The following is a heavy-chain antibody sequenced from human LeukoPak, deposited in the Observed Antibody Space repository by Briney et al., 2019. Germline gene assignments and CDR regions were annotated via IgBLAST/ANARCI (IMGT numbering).Heavy chain of an antibody. D-gene: IGHD3-3*01. CDR3: ATETSITIFGVVMYYFDY. J-gene: IGHJ4*02. V-gene: IGHV1-69-2*01. CDR1: GYTFTDYY. Sequence: ASVKISCKVSGYTFTDYYMHWVQQAPGKGLEWMGLVDAEDGETIYAEKFQGRVTITADTSTDTAYMELSSLRSEDTAVYYCATETSITIFGVVMYYFDYWGQGTLVTVSS. CDR2: VDAEDGET.